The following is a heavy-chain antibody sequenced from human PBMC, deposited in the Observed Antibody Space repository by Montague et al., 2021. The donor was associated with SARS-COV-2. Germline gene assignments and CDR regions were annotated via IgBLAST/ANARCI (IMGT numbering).Heavy chain of an antibody. CDR1: GGSTASHY. D-gene: IGHD6-19*01. J-gene: IGHJ3*01. CDR2: VYYNGDT. CDR3: ARGWAFDP. Sequence: SETLSLTCTVSGGSTASHYWDWIRQSPGKRPERIGYVYYNGDTKYNPSLQSRVTISIDTSENQFSLRLHSVTAADTAVYFCARGWAFDPWGQGRLVTVPS. V-gene: IGHV4-59*08.